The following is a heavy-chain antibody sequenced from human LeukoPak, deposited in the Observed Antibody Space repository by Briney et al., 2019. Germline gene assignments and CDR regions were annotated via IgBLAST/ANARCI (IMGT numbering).Heavy chain of an antibody. CDR3: ARGPVKVVVTAPSPYGMDV. J-gene: IGHJ6*02. V-gene: IGHV4-34*01. D-gene: IGHD2-21*02. CDR1: GGSFSGYY. Sequence: PSETLSLTCAVYGGSFSGYYWSWMRQPPGKGLEWIGEINHSGSTNYNPSLKSRVTISVDTSKNQFSLKLSSVTAADTAVYYCARGPVKVVVTAPSPYGMDVWGQGTTVTVSS. CDR2: INHSGST.